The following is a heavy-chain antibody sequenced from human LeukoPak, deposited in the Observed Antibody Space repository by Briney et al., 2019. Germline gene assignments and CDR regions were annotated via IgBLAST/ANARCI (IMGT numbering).Heavy chain of an antibody. V-gene: IGHV3-33*01. D-gene: IGHD6-13*01. J-gene: IGHJ4*02. CDR2: IWFDGKTT. Sequence: PGGSLRLSCAASGFTFSTHAMHWVRQAPAKGLEWVAMIWFDGKTTYYVNSVKGRFTISRDNSKNTVDLRMNSLRAEDTAVYYCARGMSGSSWVLLDYWGQGTLVTVSS. CDR3: ARGMSGSSWVLLDY. CDR1: GFTFSTHA.